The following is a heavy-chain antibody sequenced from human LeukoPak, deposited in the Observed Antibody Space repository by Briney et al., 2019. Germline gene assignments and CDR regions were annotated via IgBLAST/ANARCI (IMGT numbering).Heavy chain of an antibody. CDR1: GYTFTGYY. CDR2: INPNSGGT. V-gene: IGHV1-2*02. CDR3: ARSPVGATGWFDP. Sequence: ASVKVSCKASGYTFTGYYMHWVRQAPGQGLEWMGWINPNSGGTNYAQKFQGRVTMTRDTSTSTAYMELSRLRSDDTAVYYCARSPVGATGWFDPWGQGTLVTVSS. D-gene: IGHD1-26*01. J-gene: IGHJ5*02.